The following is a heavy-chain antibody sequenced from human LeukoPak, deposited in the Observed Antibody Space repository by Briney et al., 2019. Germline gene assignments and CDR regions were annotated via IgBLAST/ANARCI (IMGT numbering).Heavy chain of an antibody. Sequence: ASVKVSCKASGGTFSSYAISWVRQAPGQGLEWMGGIIPIFGTANYAQKFQGRVTITADESTSTAYMELSSLRSGDTAVYYCASSRYYYDSSGYYLYWGQGTLVTVSS. D-gene: IGHD3-22*01. V-gene: IGHV1-69*13. J-gene: IGHJ4*02. CDR3: ASSRYYYDSSGYYLY. CDR1: GGTFSSYA. CDR2: IIPIFGTA.